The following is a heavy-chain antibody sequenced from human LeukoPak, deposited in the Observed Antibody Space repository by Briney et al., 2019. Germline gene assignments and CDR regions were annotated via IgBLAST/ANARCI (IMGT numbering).Heavy chain of an antibody. CDR2: INHSGST. D-gene: IGHD3-10*01. V-gene: IGHV4-34*01. CDR1: GGSFSGYY. CDR3: ARRNERRYYYGSGANTVFDY. J-gene: IGHJ4*02. Sequence: SETLSLTCAVYGGSFSGYYWSWIRQPPGKGLEWIGEINHSGSTNYNPSLKSRVTISVDTSKNQFSLKLSSVTAADTAVYYCARRNERRYYYGSGANTVFDYWGQGTLVTVSS.